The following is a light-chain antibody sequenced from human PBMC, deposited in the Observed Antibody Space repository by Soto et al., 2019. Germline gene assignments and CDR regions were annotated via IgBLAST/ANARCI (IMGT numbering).Light chain of an antibody. J-gene: IGKJ5*01. V-gene: IGKV1-39*01. Sequence: DIQMTQSPSSLSASVGGTVTITCRASQSISSYLNWYQQKPGKAPKLLIYAASSLQSGVPSRFSGSGSGTDFTLTISSLQPEDFATYYCQQSYSTPITFGQGTRLEIK. CDR2: AAS. CDR1: QSISSY. CDR3: QQSYSTPIT.